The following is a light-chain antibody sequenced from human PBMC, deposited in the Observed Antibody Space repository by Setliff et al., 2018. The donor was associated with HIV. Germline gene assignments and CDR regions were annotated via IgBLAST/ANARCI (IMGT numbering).Light chain of an antibody. CDR2: AVS. CDR1: SSDVVDYNY. Sequence: QSALTQPASVSGSPGQSITISCTGTSSDVVDYNYVSWYQQYPGKAPKLMIYAVSNRPSGVSNRSSGSKSGNTASLTISGLQAEDEADYYCSSYTSSSTLFGGGTKVTV. CDR3: SSYTSSSTL. V-gene: IGLV2-14*03. J-gene: IGLJ2*01.